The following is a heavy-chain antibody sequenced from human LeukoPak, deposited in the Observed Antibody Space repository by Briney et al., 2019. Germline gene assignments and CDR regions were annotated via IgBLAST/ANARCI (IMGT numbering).Heavy chain of an antibody. V-gene: IGHV4-4*07. CDR3: ARRVSEVEPTLRSRENYFDP. J-gene: IGHJ5*02. CDR2: ISLSGGT. D-gene: IGHD1-7*01. Sequence: SETLSLTCSVSGDSVSAYYWNWIRQPAGKGLEWIGRISLSGGTIYNPSLQSRLSTSIDTSENQISLRLSSVTAADTAVYYCARRVSEVEPTLRSRENYFDPWGQGILVTVSS. CDR1: GDSVSAYY.